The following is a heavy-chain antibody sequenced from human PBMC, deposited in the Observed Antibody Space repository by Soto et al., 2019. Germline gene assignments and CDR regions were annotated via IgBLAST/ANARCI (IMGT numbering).Heavy chain of an antibody. CDR3: ARPYCSGGSCYDSYYYMDV. CDR2: IYYSGST. D-gene: IGHD2-15*01. J-gene: IGHJ6*03. V-gene: IGHV4-39*01. Sequence: SETLSLTCTVSGGSISSSSYYWGWIRQPPGKGLEWIGSIYYSGSTYYNPSLKSRVTISVDTSKNQFSLKLSSVTAADTAVYYCARPYCSGGSCYDSYYYMDVWGKGTTVTVSS. CDR1: GGSISSSSYY.